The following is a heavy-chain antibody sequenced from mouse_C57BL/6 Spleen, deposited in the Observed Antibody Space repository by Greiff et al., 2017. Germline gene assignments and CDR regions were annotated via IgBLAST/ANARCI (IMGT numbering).Heavy chain of an antibody. Sequence: VQLQQSGAELVKPGASVKISCKASGYAFSSYWMNWVKQRPGKGLEWIGQIYPGDGDTNSNGKFKGKATLTADKSSSTAYMQLSSLTSEDSAVYFCARYEVVANAMDYWGQGTSVTVSS. D-gene: IGHD1-1*01. V-gene: IGHV1-80*01. CDR3: ARYEVVANAMDY. CDR2: IYPGDGDT. J-gene: IGHJ4*01. CDR1: GYAFSSYW.